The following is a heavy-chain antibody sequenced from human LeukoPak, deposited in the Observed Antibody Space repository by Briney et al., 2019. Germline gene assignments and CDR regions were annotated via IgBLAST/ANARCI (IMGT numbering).Heavy chain of an antibody. CDR1: GFTFDDYG. J-gene: IGHJ4*02. Sequence: GGSLRLSCAASGFTFDDYGMSWVRQAPGKGLEWVAVISYDGSNKYYADSVKGRFTISRDNSKNTLYLQMNGLRAEDTAVYYCARDLRGYCSSTSCYPLDYWGQGTLVTVSS. D-gene: IGHD2-2*01. CDR3: ARDLRGYCSSTSCYPLDY. CDR2: ISYDGSNK. V-gene: IGHV3-30*03.